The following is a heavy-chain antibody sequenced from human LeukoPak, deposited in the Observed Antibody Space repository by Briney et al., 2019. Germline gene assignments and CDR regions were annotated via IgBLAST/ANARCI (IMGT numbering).Heavy chain of an antibody. CDR3: ARGLSGYRPVDY. J-gene: IGHJ4*02. Sequence: SETLSLTCTVSGGSISSYYWSWIRQPPGKGLEWIGYIYYSGSTNYNPSLKSRVTTSVDTSKNQFSLKLSSVTAADTAVYYCARGLSGYRPVDYWGQGTLVTVSS. V-gene: IGHV4-59*01. CDR1: GGSISSYY. CDR2: IYYSGST. D-gene: IGHD3-16*02.